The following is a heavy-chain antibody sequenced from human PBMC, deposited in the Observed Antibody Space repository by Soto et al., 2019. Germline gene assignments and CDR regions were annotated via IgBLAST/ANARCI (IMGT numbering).Heavy chain of an antibody. CDR2: ISAYNDNT. D-gene: IGHD2-15*01. CDR1: GYTFTSYG. V-gene: IGHV1-18*01. CDR3: GGDAAPDWVVVDASCVC. J-gene: IGHJ1*01. Sequence: ASVKVSCKASGYTFTSYGISWVRQAPGQGPKWRGWISAYNDNTNYAQKPQGRVTITTDTSTSTAYMELRTLRSDATALYYCGGDAAPDWVVVDASCVCWDEGTLVTV.